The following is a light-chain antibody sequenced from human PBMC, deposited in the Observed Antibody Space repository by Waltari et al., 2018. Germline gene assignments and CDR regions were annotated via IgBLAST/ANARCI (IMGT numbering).Light chain of an antibody. CDR1: QNIDKY. J-gene: IGKJ2*01. CDR2: SAS. Sequence: DIQMTLSPSSLSASVGDRVTITCRASQNIDKYVSWYQQKPGKAPDLLIPSASTLQSNVPSRFSGSGSGTEFTLIINSLQPEDFGTYFCQQCYGLPYTFGQGTKVEI. CDR3: QQCYGLPYT. V-gene: IGKV1-39*01.